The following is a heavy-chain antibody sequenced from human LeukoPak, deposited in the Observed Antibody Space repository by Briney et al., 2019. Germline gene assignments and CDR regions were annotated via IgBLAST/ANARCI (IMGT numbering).Heavy chain of an antibody. V-gene: IGHV1-18*01. J-gene: IGHJ4*02. D-gene: IGHD5-24*01. CDR1: GYSFTSSG. CDR3: ATMHRVEYYFDY. CDR2: ISPYNGNT. Sequence: ASEKVSCKASGYSFTSSGISWVRQAPGQGLEWMGWISPYNGNTNYVQKFQGRVTMTTDTSTSTAYMELRSLRSDDTAVYYCATMHRVEYYFDYWGQGTLVTVSS.